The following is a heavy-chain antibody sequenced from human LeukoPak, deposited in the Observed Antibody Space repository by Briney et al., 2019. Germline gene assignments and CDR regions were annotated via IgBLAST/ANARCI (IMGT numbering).Heavy chain of an antibody. J-gene: IGHJ4*02. Sequence: PSETLSLTCTVSGGSISSYYWSWIRQPPGKGLEWIGYIYYSGSTNYNPSLKSRVTISVDTSKNQFSLKLSSVTAADTAVYYCARGIAAAGKVLGFDYWGQGTLVTVSS. CDR2: IYYSGST. CDR3: ARGIAAAGKVLGFDY. V-gene: IGHV4-59*01. D-gene: IGHD6-13*01. CDR1: GGSISSYY.